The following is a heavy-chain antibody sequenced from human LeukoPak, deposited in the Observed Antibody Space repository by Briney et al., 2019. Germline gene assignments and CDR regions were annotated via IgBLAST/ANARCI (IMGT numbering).Heavy chain of an antibody. CDR3: AKGLSYDSSGYYSHGFDY. D-gene: IGHD3-22*01. J-gene: IGHJ4*02. V-gene: IGHV3-23*01. Sequence: GGSLRLSCAASGFTFSSYAMSWVRQAPGKGLEWVSAISGSGGSTYYADSVKGRFTISRDNSKNTLYLQMNSLRAEDTAVYYCAKGLSYDSSGYYSHGFDYWGQGTLVTVSS. CDR2: ISGSGGST. CDR1: GFTFSSYA.